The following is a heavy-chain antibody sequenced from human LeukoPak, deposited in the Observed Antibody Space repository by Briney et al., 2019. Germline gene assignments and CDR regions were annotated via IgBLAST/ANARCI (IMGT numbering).Heavy chain of an antibody. CDR3: ARGFRYCSSTSCSRGVGY. CDR1: GYTFTGYY. V-gene: IGHV1-2*02. J-gene: IGHJ4*02. CDR2: INPNSGGT. Sequence: ASVKVSCKASGYTFTGYYMHWVRQAPGQGLEWMGWINPNSGGTNYAQKFQGRVTMTRNTSISTAYMELSSLRSEDTAVYYCARGFRYCSSTSCSRGVGYWGQGTLVTVSS. D-gene: IGHD2-2*01.